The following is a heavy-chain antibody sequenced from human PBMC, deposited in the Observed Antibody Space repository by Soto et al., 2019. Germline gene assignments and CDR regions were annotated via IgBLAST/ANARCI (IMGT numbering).Heavy chain of an antibody. CDR1: GFTFSNAW. V-gene: IGHV3-15*01. Sequence: PGGSLRLSCAASGFTFSNAWMRWVRQAPGKGLEWVGRIKSKTDGGTTDYAAPVKGRFTLSRDDSKNTLYLQMNSLKTEDTAVYYCTTDLTGTPMVGWFDPWGQGTLVTVSS. J-gene: IGHJ5*02. CDR2: IKSKTDGGTT. CDR3: TTDLTGTPMVGWFDP. D-gene: IGHD1-7*01.